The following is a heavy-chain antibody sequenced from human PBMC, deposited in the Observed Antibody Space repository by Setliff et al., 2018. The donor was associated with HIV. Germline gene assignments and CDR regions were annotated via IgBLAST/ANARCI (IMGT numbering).Heavy chain of an antibody. J-gene: IGHJ3*02. Sequence: GESLKISCKGSGYSFTSYWIGWVRQMPGKGLEWMGIIYPGDSDTRYSPSFQGQVTISADKSISTAYLQWSSLKASDTAMYYCAGRRLLAAAGHAFDIWGQGTMVTVSS. CDR3: AGRRLLAAAGHAFDI. CDR1: GYSFTSYW. CDR2: IYPGDSDT. D-gene: IGHD6-13*01. V-gene: IGHV5-51*01.